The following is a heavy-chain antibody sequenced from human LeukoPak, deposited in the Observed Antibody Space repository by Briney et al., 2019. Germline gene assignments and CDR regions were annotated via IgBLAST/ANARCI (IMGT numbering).Heavy chain of an antibody. Sequence: GGSLRLSCAASGFSFRKYFMSWARQAPGKGLEWVATISNDASATTYGDSVWGRVTISRDNAQNSVFLQMHSLRAGDTAVYYCASSFTPYYYDVWGQGILVTVFS. V-gene: IGHV3-7*01. CDR1: GFSFRKYF. CDR3: ASSFTPYYYDV. D-gene: IGHD2-15*01. J-gene: IGHJ4*01. CDR2: ISNDASAT.